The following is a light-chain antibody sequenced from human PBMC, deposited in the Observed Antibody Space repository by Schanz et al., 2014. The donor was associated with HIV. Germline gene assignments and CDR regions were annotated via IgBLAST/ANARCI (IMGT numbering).Light chain of an antibody. CDR2: SND. CDR1: SSNIGSNT. CDR3: AAWDDSLNGPM. J-gene: IGLJ3*02. Sequence: QSVLTQPPSASGTPGQRVTISCSGSSSNIGSNTVNWYQQLPGMAPKLLIYSNDQRPSGVPDRFSGSKSGTSASLAISGLQSEDEADYHCAAWDDSLNGPMFGGGTKLTVL. V-gene: IGLV1-44*01.